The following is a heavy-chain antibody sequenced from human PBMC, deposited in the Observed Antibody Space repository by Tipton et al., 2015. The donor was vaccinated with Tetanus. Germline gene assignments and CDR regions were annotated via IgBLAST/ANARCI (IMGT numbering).Heavy chain of an antibody. V-gene: IGHV4-59*01. D-gene: IGHD3-16*01. J-gene: IGHJ4*02. Sequence: GLVKPSETLSLTCNVSGDSIRRSYWSWIRQPPGKGLEWIGHIFHSGSTNSNPSLKSRVTMSIDTTERQFSLKLTSVTSADTAVYYCAKLGGGGDYFDSWGQGILVTVSS. CDR1: GDSIRRSY. CDR3: AKLGGGGDYFDS. CDR2: IFHSGST.